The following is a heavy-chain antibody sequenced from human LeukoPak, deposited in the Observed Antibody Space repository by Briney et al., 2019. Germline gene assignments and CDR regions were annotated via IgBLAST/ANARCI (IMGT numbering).Heavy chain of an antibody. J-gene: IGHJ6*03. CDR1: GFTFSSYA. CDR2: ISGSGGST. CDR3: AESHPSPGSYMDV. D-gene: IGHD1-14*01. V-gene: IGHV3-23*01. Sequence: GSLRLSCAASGFTFSSYAMSWVRQAPGKGLEWASAISGSGGSTYYADSVKGRFTISRDNSKNTLYLQMNSLRAEDTAVYYCAESHPSPGSYMDVWGKGTTVTVSS.